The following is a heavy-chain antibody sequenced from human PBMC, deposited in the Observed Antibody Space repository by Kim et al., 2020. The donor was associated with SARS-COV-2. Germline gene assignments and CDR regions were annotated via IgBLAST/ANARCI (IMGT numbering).Heavy chain of an antibody. J-gene: IGHJ6*02. CDR2: ISYDGSNK. Sequence: GGSLRLSSAASGFTFSSYGMHWVRQAPGKGLEWVAVISYDGSNKYYADSVKGRFTISRDNSKNTLYLQMNSLRAEDTAVYYCAKDGSGSYYYGMDVWGQGTTVTVSS. V-gene: IGHV3-30*18. CDR1: GFTFSSYG. D-gene: IGHD3-10*01. CDR3: AKDGSGSYYYGMDV.